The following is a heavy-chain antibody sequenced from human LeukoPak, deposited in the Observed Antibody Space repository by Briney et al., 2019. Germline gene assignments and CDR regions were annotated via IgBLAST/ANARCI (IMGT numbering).Heavy chain of an antibody. V-gene: IGHV1-69*04. CDR1: GGTFSSYA. Sequence: ASVKVSCKASGGTFSSYAISWVRQAPGQGLEWMGRIIPTLGIANYAQKFQGRVTITADKSTSTAYMELSSLRSEDTAVYYCARFYCGGDCYDQSWGQGTLVTVSS. J-gene: IGHJ4*02. CDR3: ARFYCGGDCYDQS. D-gene: IGHD2-21*02. CDR2: IIPTLGIA.